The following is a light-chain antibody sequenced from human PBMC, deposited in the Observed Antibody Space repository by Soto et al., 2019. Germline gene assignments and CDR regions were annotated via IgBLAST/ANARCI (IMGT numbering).Light chain of an antibody. CDR1: QSVSSY. J-gene: IGKJ2*01. Sequence: EIVLTQSPATLSLSPGERATLSCRASQSVSSYLAWYQQKPGQAPRLLIYDASNRATGIPARFSGSGSGTDFTLTLSSLEPEDVAVSYCQQRSNWLYTFGQGTKLEIK. V-gene: IGKV3-11*01. CDR3: QQRSNWLYT. CDR2: DAS.